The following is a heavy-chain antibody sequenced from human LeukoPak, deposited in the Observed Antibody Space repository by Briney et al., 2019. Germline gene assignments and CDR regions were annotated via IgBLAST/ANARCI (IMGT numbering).Heavy chain of an antibody. CDR3: ARGGTIGWFDP. D-gene: IGHD3-16*01. Sequence: GGSLRLSCAASGFTFSSYAMSWVRQAPGNGLEWVSAISGSGGSTYYADSVKGRFTISRDNSKNTLYLQMNSLRAEDTAVYYCARGGTIGWFDPWGQGTLVTVSS. CDR2: ISGSGGST. V-gene: IGHV3-23*01. CDR1: GFTFSSYA. J-gene: IGHJ5*02.